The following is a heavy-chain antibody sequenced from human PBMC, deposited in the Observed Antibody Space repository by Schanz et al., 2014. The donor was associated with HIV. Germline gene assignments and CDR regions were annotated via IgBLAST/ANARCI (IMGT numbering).Heavy chain of an antibody. CDR1: GFSFSSYV. D-gene: IGHD6-19*01. CDR2: ISGSGDIT. CDR3: AKTSYGWYFDY. Sequence: EIQLLESGGGLVQPGGSLRLSCAASGFSFSSYVMSWIRQAPGKGLEWVSAISGSGDITYYADSVKGRFTISRDNSKNTLYFQMNSLRAEDTAIYYCAKTSYGWYFDYWGQGTLVTVSS. J-gene: IGHJ4*02. V-gene: IGHV3-23*01.